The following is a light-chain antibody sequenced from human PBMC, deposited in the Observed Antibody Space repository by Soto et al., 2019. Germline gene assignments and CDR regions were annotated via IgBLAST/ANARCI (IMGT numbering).Light chain of an antibody. V-gene: IGLV2-14*01. CDR3: SSYTISNTLPFV. Sequence: QSALTQPASVSGSPGQSIPISCTGTRRDVGGYNYVSWYQQYPGKSPKLLIYEVTHRPSGVSNRFSGSKSGNTASLTISGLQAEDEADYYCSSYTISNTLPFVFGTGTKVTVL. CDR2: EVT. J-gene: IGLJ1*01. CDR1: RRDVGGYNY.